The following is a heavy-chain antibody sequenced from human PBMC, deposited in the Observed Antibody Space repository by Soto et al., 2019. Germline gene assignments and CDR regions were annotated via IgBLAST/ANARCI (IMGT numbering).Heavy chain of an antibody. CDR1: GFTYSGST. V-gene: IGHV3-73*01. J-gene: IGHJ4*02. CDR3: TSPRYSSGSGY. D-gene: IGHD6-19*01. Sequence: EVQLVESGGGLVQPGGSLKLSCAASGFTYSGSTMHWVRQASGKGLEWVGRIRTKANSYATAYAASVKGRFTISRDDSKNTAYLQMNSLKTEDTAVYYCTSPRYSSGSGYWGQGTLVTVSS. CDR2: IRTKANSYAT.